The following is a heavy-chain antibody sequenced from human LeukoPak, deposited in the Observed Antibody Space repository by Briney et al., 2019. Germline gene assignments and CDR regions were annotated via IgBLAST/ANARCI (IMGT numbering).Heavy chain of an antibody. CDR2: IYYSGST. CDR3: ARLMQEYYGSGTLFDY. V-gene: IGHV4-59*12. J-gene: IGHJ4*02. Sequence: SETLSLTCTVSGGSISTYYRSWIRQPPGKGLEWIGNIYYSGSTNYNPSLKSRVTISVDTSKNQFSLKLSSVTAADTAVYYCARLMQEYYGSGTLFDYWGQGTLVTVSS. CDR1: GGSISTYY. D-gene: IGHD3-10*01.